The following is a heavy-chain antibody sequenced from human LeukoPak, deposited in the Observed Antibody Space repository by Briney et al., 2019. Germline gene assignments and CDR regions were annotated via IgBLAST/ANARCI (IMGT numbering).Heavy chain of an antibody. V-gene: IGHV3-48*03. D-gene: IGHD3-22*01. CDR2: ISSSGRTL. CDR3: ARYYYDNNLVY. CDR1: GFTFSSYE. Sequence: GGSLRLSCAASGFTFSSYEMNWVRQAPGKGLDWVSYISSSGRTLYYADTVKGRFTISRDNAKNSLYLQMNSLRAEDTAVYYCARYYYDNNLVYWGQGTLVTVSS. J-gene: IGHJ4*02.